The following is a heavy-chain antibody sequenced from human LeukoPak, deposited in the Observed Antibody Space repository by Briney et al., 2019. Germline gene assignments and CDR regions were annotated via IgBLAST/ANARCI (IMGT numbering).Heavy chain of an antibody. D-gene: IGHD6-19*01. V-gene: IGHV3-48*04. CDR1: GFTFSSYG. CDR2: ISSSGSTI. Sequence: GRSLRLSCAASGFTFSSYGMHWVRQAPGKGLEWVSCISSSGSTIYYADSVKGRFTISRGNAKNSLYLQMNSLRAEDTAVYYCARGWIAVAGTSRFDYWGQGTLVTVSS. CDR3: ARGWIAVAGTSRFDY. J-gene: IGHJ4*02.